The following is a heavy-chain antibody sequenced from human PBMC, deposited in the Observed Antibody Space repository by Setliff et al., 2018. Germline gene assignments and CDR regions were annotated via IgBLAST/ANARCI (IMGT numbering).Heavy chain of an antibody. CDR3: AGSGYYLPYYFDY. J-gene: IGHJ4*02. CDR2: ISSSSSYI. CDR1: GFTFSSYS. V-gene: IGHV3-21*01. Sequence: GESLRLSCAASGFTFSSYSMNWVRQAPGKGLEWVSSISSSSSYIYYADSVKGRFTISRDNAKNSLYLQMNSLRGEDTAVYYCAGSGYYLPYYFDYWGQGTLVTSPQ. D-gene: IGHD3-22*01.